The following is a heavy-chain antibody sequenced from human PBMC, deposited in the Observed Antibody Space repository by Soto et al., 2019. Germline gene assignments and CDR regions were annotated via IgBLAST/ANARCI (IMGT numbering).Heavy chain of an antibody. CDR2: IIPLFGST. Sequence: QVQLAQSGAEVKKPGSSVKVSCTASGDIFSGYSISWVRQAPGQGLEWMGGIIPLFGSTNYAPKFQGRVTITADQSTNTGYMELSSLKSEDTAVYYCARDLGTGYDSGDYWGQGTLVTVSS. CDR1: GDIFSGYS. CDR3: ARDLGTGYDSGDY. V-gene: IGHV1-69*12. J-gene: IGHJ4*02. D-gene: IGHD5-12*01.